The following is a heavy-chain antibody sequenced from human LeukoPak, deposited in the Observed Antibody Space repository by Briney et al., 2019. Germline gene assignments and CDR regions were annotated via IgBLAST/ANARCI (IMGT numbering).Heavy chain of an antibody. V-gene: IGHV4-59*01. CDR2: IYYSGGT. CDR1: GGSIRSYY. D-gene: IGHD6-19*01. Sequence: PSETLSLTCTVSGGSIRSYYWSWLRQPPGRGLEWIGYIYYSGGTNYNPSLKSRVTISVDTSENQFSLKLSSVTAADTAVYYCARDYSAGSGVDVWGQGTTVTVSS. CDR3: ARDYSAGSGVDV. J-gene: IGHJ6*02.